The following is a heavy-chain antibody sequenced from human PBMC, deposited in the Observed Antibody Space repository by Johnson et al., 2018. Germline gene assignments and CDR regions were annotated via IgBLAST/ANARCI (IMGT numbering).Heavy chain of an antibody. CDR1: GFTFSDYS. CDR2: ISTGSTTT. Sequence: QVQLVESGGGLVDHGGSLRLCCAASGFTFSDYSMSWIRQAPGKGLEGISYISTGSTTTYYTDSVTGRFTMSRDNAKSSLYLQMNTLRAEDTGVYYCARGYNFFDHWGQGTVVTVSS. D-gene: IGHD5-18*01. CDR3: ARGYNFFDH. J-gene: IGHJ4*02. V-gene: IGHV3-11*01.